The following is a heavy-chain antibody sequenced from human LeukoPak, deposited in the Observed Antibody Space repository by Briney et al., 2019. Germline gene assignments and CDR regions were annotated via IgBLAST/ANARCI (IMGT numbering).Heavy chain of an antibody. D-gene: IGHD5-18*01. CDR2: IWYDGSNK. V-gene: IGHV3-33*06. J-gene: IGHJ4*02. CDR3: AKDRDTAMEIEY. CDR1: GFTFSNYG. Sequence: GGSLRLSCAASGFTFSNYGMHWVRQAPGKGLEWVAVIWYDGSNKYYVDSVKGRFTISRDNSKNALYLQMNSPRAEDTAMYYCAKDRDTAMEIEYWGQGTLVTVSS.